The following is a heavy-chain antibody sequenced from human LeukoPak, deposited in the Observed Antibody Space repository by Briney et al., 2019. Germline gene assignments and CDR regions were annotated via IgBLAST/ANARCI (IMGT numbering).Heavy chain of an antibody. D-gene: IGHD3-22*01. J-gene: IGHJ4*02. CDR1: GGTFSSYA. CDR3: ANSFGSSGYYYGHY. CDR2: IIPIFGTA. V-gene: IGHV1-69*13. Sequence: SVKVSCKASGGTFSSYAISWVRQAPGQGLEWMGGIIPIFGTANYAQKFQGRVTITADESTSTAYMELSSLRSEGTAVYYCANSFGSSGYYYGHYWGQGTLVTVSS.